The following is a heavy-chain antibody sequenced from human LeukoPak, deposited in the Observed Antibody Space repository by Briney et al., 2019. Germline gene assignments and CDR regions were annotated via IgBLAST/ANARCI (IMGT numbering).Heavy chain of an antibody. CDR1: GGSISSGDYY. J-gene: IGHJ4*02. V-gene: IGHV4-30-4*01. CDR3: ARDLLNEGNHLDY. Sequence: TSETLSLTCTVSGGSISSGDYYWSWIRQPPGKGLEWIGYIYYSGSTYYNPSLKSRVTVSVDTSKNQFSLKLSSVTAADTAVYYCARDLLNEGNHLDYWGQGTLVTVSS. CDR2: IYYSGST. D-gene: IGHD4-23*01.